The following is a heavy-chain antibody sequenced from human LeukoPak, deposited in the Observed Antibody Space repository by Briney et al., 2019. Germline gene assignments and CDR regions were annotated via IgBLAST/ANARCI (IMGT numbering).Heavy chain of an antibody. V-gene: IGHV5-51*01. Sequence: GESLKISCKGSGYSFTSYWIGWVRQMPGKGLEWMGIIYPGDSDTRYSPSFQGQVTISAHKSISTAYLPWSSLKASDTATYYCTRQGVAGWKYYFYYGMDVWGQGTTVTVSS. CDR3: TRQGVAGWKYYFYYGMDV. J-gene: IGHJ6*02. D-gene: IGHD6-19*01. CDR1: GYSFTSYW. CDR2: IYPGDSDT.